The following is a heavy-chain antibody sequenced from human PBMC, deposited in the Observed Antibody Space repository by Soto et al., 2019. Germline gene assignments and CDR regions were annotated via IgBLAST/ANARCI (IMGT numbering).Heavy chain of an antibody. V-gene: IGHV3-23*01. CDR1: GFTFSYYG. Sequence: EVQLLESGGALVQPGGSLRLSCVASGFTFSYYGMSWVRQAPGKGLDWVSVISAGGGTTTYYADSVKGRFTISKDNSKNTLFLQMNSLTVDDTAIYYCAKRGPPSTSSGEDYWGQGTLVTVSS. CDR2: ISAGGGTTT. J-gene: IGHJ4*02. CDR3: AKRGPPSTSSGEDY. D-gene: IGHD6-6*01.